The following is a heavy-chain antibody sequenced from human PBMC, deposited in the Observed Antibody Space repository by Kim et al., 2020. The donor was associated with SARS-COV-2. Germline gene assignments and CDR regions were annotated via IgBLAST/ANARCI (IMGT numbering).Heavy chain of an antibody. CDR2: SYNAVSS. D-gene: IGHD1-26*01. J-gene: IGHJ4*01. Sequence: GGSLRLSCAASGFTLITDHMSWVRQAPEKGLEWVAVSYNAVSSYYADSVEGRFTISRDNSKNMLYLQMNSLRAEDTAVYYCARVWELAFDHWGQDPWSSSPQ. CDR3: ARVWELAFDH. V-gene: IGHV3-53*01. CDR1: GFTLITDH.